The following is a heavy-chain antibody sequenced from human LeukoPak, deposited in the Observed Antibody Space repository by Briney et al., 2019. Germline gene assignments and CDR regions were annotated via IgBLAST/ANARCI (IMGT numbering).Heavy chain of an antibody. CDR2: ISWNSGSI. J-gene: IGHJ4*02. CDR1: GFTFDDYA. V-gene: IGHV3-9*01. Sequence: GGSLRLSCAASGFTFDDYAMQWVRQAPGKGLEWVSGISWNSGSIGYADSVKGRFTISRDNAKNSLYLQMNSLRAEDTALYYCAKVDGYDYGSADYWGQGTLVTVSS. D-gene: IGHD5-12*01. CDR3: AKVDGYDYGSADY.